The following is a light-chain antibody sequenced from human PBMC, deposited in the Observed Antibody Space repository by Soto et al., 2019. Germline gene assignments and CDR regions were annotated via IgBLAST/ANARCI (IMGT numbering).Light chain of an antibody. J-gene: IGKJ1*01. CDR3: QQNIHSPQP. Sequence: EVVLTQSPGTLSLSTGEKATLSCRASQPITSNYLAWYQQKPGQAPRLLIYGASTRATGIPDRFSGSGSGTDFTLTISRLEPEDSAMYYCQQNIHSPQPFGQGTKVDIK. V-gene: IGKV3-20*01. CDR1: QPITSNY. CDR2: GAS.